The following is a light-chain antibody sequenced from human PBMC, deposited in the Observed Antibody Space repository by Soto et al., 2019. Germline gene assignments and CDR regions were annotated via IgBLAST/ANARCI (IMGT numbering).Light chain of an antibody. CDR2: DAS. Sequence: DIVLTQSPGTLSLSPGERAILSCRASQSVVNSYLAWFQHKPGQAPRLLIHDASRRATGIPDRFSGSGSGTDFTLTISRLEPVDFAVYYCQQYGDSPFTFGPGTRVDIK. V-gene: IGKV3-20*01. J-gene: IGKJ3*01. CDR1: QSVVNSY. CDR3: QQYGDSPFT.